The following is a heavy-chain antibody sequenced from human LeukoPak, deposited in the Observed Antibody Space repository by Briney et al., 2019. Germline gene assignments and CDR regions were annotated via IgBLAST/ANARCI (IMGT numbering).Heavy chain of an antibody. CDR3: ARWATSFDF. J-gene: IGHJ4*02. CDR2: IKQDGSEK. CDR1: GFTFSSYA. Sequence: GGSLRLSCAASGFTFSSYAMSWVRQAPGKGLEWVANIKQDGSEKYYVDSVTGRFTISRDNAKNSLYLQMNNLRAEDTAVYYCARWATSFDFWGQGTLVTVSS. V-gene: IGHV3-7*01. D-gene: IGHD6-6*01.